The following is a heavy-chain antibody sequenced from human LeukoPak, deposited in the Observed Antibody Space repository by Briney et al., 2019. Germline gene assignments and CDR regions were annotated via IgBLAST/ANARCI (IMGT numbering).Heavy chain of an antibody. CDR3: ARGLAVAGTTTNYYYYGMDV. V-gene: IGHV3-11*01. D-gene: IGHD6-19*01. J-gene: IGHJ6*02. Sequence: GGSLRLSCAASGFTFSDYYMSWIRQAPGKGLEWVSYISSSGSTIYYADSVKGRFTISRDNAKNSLYLQMNSLRAEDTAVYYCARGLAVAGTTTNYYYYGMDVWGQGTTVTVSS. CDR2: ISSSGSTI. CDR1: GFTFSDYY.